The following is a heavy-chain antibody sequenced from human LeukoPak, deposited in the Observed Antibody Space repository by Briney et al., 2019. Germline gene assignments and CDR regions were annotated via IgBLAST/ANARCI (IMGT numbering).Heavy chain of an antibody. Sequence: SVKVSCKASGGTFSSYAISWVRQAPGQGLEWMGGIIPIFGTANYAQKFQGRVTITADESTSTAYMELSSLRSKDTAVYYCADSAKIGYCSSTSCYGAFDIWGQGTMVTVSS. J-gene: IGHJ3*02. CDR3: ADSAKIGYCSSTSCYGAFDI. D-gene: IGHD2-2*01. CDR1: GGTFSSYA. CDR2: IIPIFGTA. V-gene: IGHV1-69*13.